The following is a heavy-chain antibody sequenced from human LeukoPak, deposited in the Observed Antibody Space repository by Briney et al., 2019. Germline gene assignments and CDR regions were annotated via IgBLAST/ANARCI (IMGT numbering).Heavy chain of an antibody. CDR1: GYTFTGYY. CDR3: ARPPGIAVAGRRYYFDY. CDR2: INPNSGGT. D-gene: IGHD6-19*01. V-gene: IGHV1-2*02. Sequence: ASVKVSCKASGYTFTGYYMHWVRQAPGQGLEWMGWINPNSGGTNYAQKFQGGVTMTRDTSISTAYMELSRLRSDDTAVCYCARPPGIAVAGRRYYFDYWGQGTLVTVSS. J-gene: IGHJ4*02.